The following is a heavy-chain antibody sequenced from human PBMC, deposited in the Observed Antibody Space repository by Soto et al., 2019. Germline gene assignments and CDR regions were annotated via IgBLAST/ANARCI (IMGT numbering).Heavy chain of an antibody. CDR3: AKTRVAGWLQSSFDY. V-gene: IGHV3-23*01. J-gene: IGHJ4*02. CDR1: GFTFSSYA. D-gene: IGHD5-12*01. Sequence: EVQLLESGGGLVQPGGSLRLSCAASGFTFSSYAMSWVRQAPGKGLEWVSAISGSGGSTYYADSVKGRFSISRDNSKNTLYLQMNSLRAEDTAVYYCAKTRVAGWLQSSFDYWGQGTLVTVSS. CDR2: ISGSGGST.